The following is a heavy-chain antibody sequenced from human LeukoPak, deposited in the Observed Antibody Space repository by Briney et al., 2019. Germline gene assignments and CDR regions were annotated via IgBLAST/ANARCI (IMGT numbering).Heavy chain of an antibody. CDR3: AGSYSGSFYFDY. J-gene: IGHJ4*02. Sequence: SDTLSLTCPVSGGSISSTSYYWGWVRQPPGQGLEWIGNIFYGGSTYYNPSLKSRVTISVDTSKNQFSLRLSSVTAADTAVYYCAGSYSGSFYFDYLGQGTLVTVSS. V-gene: IGHV4-39*01. D-gene: IGHD1-26*01. CDR2: IFYGGST. CDR1: GGSISSTSYY.